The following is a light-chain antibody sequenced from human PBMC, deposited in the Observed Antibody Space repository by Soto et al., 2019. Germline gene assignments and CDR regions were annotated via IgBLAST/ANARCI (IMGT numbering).Light chain of an antibody. CDR1: SNDVGRYNL. V-gene: IGLV2-14*02. J-gene: IGLJ2*01. CDR2: EAT. CDR3: SSYAGSNNLHVL. Sequence: QSALTQPASVSGSPEQSITISCTGTSNDVGRYNLVSWYQQHPGKAPKVMIYEATKRPSGVSNRFSGSKSGNTASLTVSGLQAEDEADYYCSSYAGSNNLHVLFGGGTKLTVL.